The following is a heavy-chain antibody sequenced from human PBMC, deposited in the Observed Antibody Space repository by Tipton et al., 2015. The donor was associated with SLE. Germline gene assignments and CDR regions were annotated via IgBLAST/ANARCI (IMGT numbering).Heavy chain of an antibody. V-gene: IGHV4-61*02. CDR3: TRELDAFDI. J-gene: IGHJ3*02. CDR1: GDSITSDNHF. Sequence: TLSLTCTVAGDSITSDNHFWSWIRQPAGKGLEWIGRIYVSGGTNYNPSLQSRSSISIDTSKSQFSLRLSSVTAADTAMYYCTRELDAFDIWGQGTMVTVSS. CDR2: IYVSGGT.